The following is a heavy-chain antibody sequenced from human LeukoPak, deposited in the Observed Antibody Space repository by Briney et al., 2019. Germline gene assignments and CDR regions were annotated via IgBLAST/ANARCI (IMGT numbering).Heavy chain of an antibody. CDR2: MNPNSGFT. J-gene: IGHJ4*02. V-gene: IGHV1-8*01. CDR3: ARVPRELVAY. CDR1: GYTFTNYD. D-gene: IGHD2-15*01. Sequence: GASVKVSCKASGYTFTNYDINWVRQATGQGLEWMGYMNPNSGFTTYAQKFQGRVTMTRGTSISTAYMELSSLRSDDTAVYYCARVPRELVAYWGQGTLVTVSS.